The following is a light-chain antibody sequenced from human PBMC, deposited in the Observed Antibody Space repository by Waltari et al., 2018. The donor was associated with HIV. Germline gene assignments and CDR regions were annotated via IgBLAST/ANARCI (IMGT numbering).Light chain of an antibody. CDR1: SSNIGAGYD. V-gene: IGLV1-40*01. CDR3: QSYDSSLGGSV. CDR2: ANT. Sequence: QSVLTQPPSVSGAPGQRVTISCTGSSSNIGAGYDVHWYQQLPGTAPKLLIYANTHRPSGVPDRFSGSKSGTSASLAITGLQADDEADYYCQSYDSSLGGSVFGGGTELTVL. J-gene: IGLJ2*01.